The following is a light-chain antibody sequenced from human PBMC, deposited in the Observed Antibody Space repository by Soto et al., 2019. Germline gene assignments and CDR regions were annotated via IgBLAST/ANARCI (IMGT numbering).Light chain of an antibody. CDR2: DVS. CDR3: SSYTSSSTHYV. V-gene: IGLV2-14*01. Sequence: QSALTQSASVSGSPGQSITISCTGTSSDVGGYNYVSWYQQHPGKAPKLMIYDVSNRPSGVSNRFSGSKSGNTASLTISGLQAEDEADHYCSSYTSSSTHYVFGTGTKLTVL. J-gene: IGLJ1*01. CDR1: SSDVGGYNY.